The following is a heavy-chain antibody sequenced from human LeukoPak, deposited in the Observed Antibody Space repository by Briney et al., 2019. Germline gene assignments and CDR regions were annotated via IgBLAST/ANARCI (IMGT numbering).Heavy chain of an antibody. J-gene: IGHJ4*02. CDR3: ARFTGGNLDS. CDR2: ISSGDAHT. D-gene: IGHD1-14*01. Sequence: GGSLRLSCAASGFTFSTYGMSWVRQTPGKGLEWVSAISSGDAHTYSADSVKGRFTISRDNSKNTLYLQMNSLRAEDAAVYYCARFTGGNLDSWGQGTLVTVSS. CDR1: GFTFSTYG. V-gene: IGHV3-23*01.